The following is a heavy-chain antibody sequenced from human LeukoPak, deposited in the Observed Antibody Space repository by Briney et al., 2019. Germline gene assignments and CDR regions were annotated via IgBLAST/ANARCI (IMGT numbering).Heavy chain of an antibody. CDR1: GGSINTYY. J-gene: IGHJ4*02. CDR2: IEDSGKT. D-gene: IGHD2-21*02. V-gene: IGHV4-59*01. CDR3: ARDLLPVTD. Sequence: SETLSLTCTVSGGSINTYYWSWIRQPPGKGLEWLGSIEDSGKTIHNPSLKSRVTMSVDTSKNQFSLKLTSVTAADTAMYYCARDLLPVTDWGQGTLVTVSS.